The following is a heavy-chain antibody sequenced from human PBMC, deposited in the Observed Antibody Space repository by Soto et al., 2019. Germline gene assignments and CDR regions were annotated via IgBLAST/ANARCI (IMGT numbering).Heavy chain of an antibody. Sequence: GGSLRLSCAASGFTFSSYSMNWVRQAPGKGLEWVSYISSSSSTIYYADSVKGRFTISRDNAKNSLYLQMNSLRDEDTAVYYCARDNYGSGSYYFEYWGQGTLVTVSS. CDR3: ARDNYGSGSYYFEY. J-gene: IGHJ4*02. D-gene: IGHD3-10*01. CDR2: ISSSSSTI. V-gene: IGHV3-48*02. CDR1: GFTFSSYS.